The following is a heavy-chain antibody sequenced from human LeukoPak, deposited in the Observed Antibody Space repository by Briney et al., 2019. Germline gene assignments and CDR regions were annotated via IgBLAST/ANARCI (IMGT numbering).Heavy chain of an antibody. D-gene: IGHD6-13*01. Sequence: GGSLRLSCAASGFTFSLYAMTWVRQAPGKGLEWVSQISAGTGVTYYAQSVRGRFTISRDDSKSTLYLHMSGLRGEDTAVYYCARDVLDVAAAGWGRPLDRWGQGTRSPSRQ. J-gene: IGHJ5*02. CDR3: ARDVLDVAAAGWGRPLDR. V-gene: IGHV3-23*01. CDR1: GFTFSLYA. CDR2: ISAGTGVT.